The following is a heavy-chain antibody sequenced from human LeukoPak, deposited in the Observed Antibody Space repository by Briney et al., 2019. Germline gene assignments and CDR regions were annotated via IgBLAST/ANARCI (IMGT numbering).Heavy chain of an antibody. J-gene: IGHJ4*02. CDR1: GYSISSGYY. CDR3: ARVLHSGYGTYYFDY. V-gene: IGHV4-38-2*01. Sequence: SETLSLTCAASGYSISSGYYWGRIRQPPGKGLEWIGSIYHSGSTYYNPSLKSRVTISVDTSKNQFSLKLSSVTAADTAVYYCARVLHSGYGTYYFDYWGQGTLVTVSS. CDR2: IYHSGST. D-gene: IGHD5-12*01.